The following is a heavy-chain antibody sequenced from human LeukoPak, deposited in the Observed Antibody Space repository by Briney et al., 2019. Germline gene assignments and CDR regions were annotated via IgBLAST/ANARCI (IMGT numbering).Heavy chain of an antibody. D-gene: IGHD5-12*01. CDR3: ARSSLRYSGYDGGYFDY. CDR1: GGSISSYY. Sequence: PSETLSLTCTVSGGSISSYYWSWIRQPPGKGLEWIGYIYYSGSTNYNPSLKSRVTISVDTSKNQFSLKLSSVTAADTAVYYCARSSLRYSGYDGGYFDYWGQGTLVTVSS. CDR2: IYYSGST. J-gene: IGHJ4*02. V-gene: IGHV4-59*08.